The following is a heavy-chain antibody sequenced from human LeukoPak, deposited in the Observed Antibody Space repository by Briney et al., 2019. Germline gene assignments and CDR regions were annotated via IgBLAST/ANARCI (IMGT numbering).Heavy chain of an antibody. D-gene: IGHD3-22*01. J-gene: IGHJ2*01. V-gene: IGHV1-2*02. CDR1: GYTFTGYY. CDR2: ISGYNGYT. CDR3: ARDRGNRIYYDSSGFEPRYFDL. Sequence: GASVKVSCKASGYTFTGYYMHWVRQAPGQGLEWMGWISGYNGYTHYAQKVQGRVTMTRDMSTSTVYMELSSLRSEDTAVYYCARDRGNRIYYDSSGFEPRYFDLWGRGTLVTVSP.